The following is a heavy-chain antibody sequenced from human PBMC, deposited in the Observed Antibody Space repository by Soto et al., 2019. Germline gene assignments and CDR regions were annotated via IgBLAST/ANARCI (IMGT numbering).Heavy chain of an antibody. Sequence: GGSLRLSCAASGFTFSDYYMSWIRQAPGKGLEWVSYISSSGSTIYYADSVKGRFTISRDNAKNSLYLQMNSLRAEDTAVYYCARDFMAVRGVSPFDYWGQGTLVTVSS. D-gene: IGHD3-10*01. J-gene: IGHJ4*02. CDR1: GFTFSDYY. V-gene: IGHV3-11*01. CDR3: ARDFMAVRGVSPFDY. CDR2: ISSSGSTI.